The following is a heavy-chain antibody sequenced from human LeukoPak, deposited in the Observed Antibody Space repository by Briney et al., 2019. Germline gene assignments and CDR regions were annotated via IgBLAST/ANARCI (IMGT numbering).Heavy chain of an antibody. D-gene: IGHD3-16*02. CDR2: ISGSGGST. V-gene: IGHV3-23*01. CDR3: ARAFAPFYVWGSYRPPDSFDY. Sequence: GGSLSLSCAASGFTFSSYAMSWVRQAPGKGLEWVSAISGSGGSTSYADSVKGRFTISRDNAKNTLYLQMNSLRAEDTAVYYCARAFAPFYVWGSYRPPDSFDYWGQGTLVTVSS. CDR1: GFTFSSYA. J-gene: IGHJ4*02.